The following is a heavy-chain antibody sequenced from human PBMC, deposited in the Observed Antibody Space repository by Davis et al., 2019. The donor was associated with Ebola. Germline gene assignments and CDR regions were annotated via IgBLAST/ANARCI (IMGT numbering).Heavy chain of an antibody. CDR1: GFTFSSYA. J-gene: IGHJ6*02. CDR2: ISYDGSNK. Sequence: GGSLRLSCAASGFTFSSYAMHWVRQAPGKGLEWLAVISYDGSNKYYADSVKGRFTISRDNSKNTLYLQMNSLRAEDTAVYYCARGDYGDYLLYYYYGMDVWGQGTTVTVSS. V-gene: IGHV3-30*04. CDR3: ARGDYGDYLLYYYYGMDV. D-gene: IGHD4-17*01.